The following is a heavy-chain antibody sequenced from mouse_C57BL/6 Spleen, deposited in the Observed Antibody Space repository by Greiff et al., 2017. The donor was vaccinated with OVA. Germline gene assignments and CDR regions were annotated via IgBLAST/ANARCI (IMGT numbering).Heavy chain of an antibody. CDR1: GYTFTDYY. D-gene: IGHD1-3*01. V-gene: IGHV1-76*01. J-gene: IGHJ2*01. Sequence: VKLMESGAELVRPGASVKLSCKASGYTFTDYYINWVKHRPGQGLEWIARIYPGSGNTYYNEKFKGKATLTAEKSSSTAYMQLSSLTSEDSAVYFCAQSGSVKPLYFDYWGQGTTLTVSS. CDR3: AQSGSVKPLYFDY. CDR2: IYPGSGNT.